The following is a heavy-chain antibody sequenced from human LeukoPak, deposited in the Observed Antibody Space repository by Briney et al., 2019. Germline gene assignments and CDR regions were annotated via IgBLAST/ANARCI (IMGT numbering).Heavy chain of an antibody. CDR1: GYIFSKFG. V-gene: IGHV1-18*01. J-gene: IGHJ4*02. CDR3: ARDRMANTRDFDF. D-gene: IGHD5-24*01. Sequence: ASLNVSCTASGYIFSKFGINWVRQAPGQGLEWMGSINPYNGNTNSAHTSQGRVTMSTDTSTSTAYMELISLRSDDTAMYFCARDRMANTRDFDFWGQGTLVTVSS. CDR2: INPYNGNT.